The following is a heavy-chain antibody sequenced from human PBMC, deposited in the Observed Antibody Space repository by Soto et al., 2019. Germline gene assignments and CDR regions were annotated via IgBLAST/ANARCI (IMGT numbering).Heavy chain of an antibody. CDR1: GYTFTSQY. CDR3: AREEGYSWEAGGTVAEY. V-gene: IGHV1-46*01. D-gene: IGHD5-18*01. Sequence: QVQLVQSGAEVKKPGASVKVSCKASGYTFTSQYMHWVRQAPGQGLEWMGIINPSGGSTRYAQKCEGRVNMTRGTSRSTVYMEMSSLRSEDTAVYYCAREEGYSWEAGGTVAEYWGKGTLVTVSS. J-gene: IGHJ4*02. CDR2: INPSGGST.